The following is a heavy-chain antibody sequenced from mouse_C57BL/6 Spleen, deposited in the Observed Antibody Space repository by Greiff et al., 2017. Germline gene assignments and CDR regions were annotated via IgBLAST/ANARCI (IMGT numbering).Heavy chain of an antibody. CDR2: IDPETGGT. V-gene: IGHV1-15*01. J-gene: IGHJ2*01. CDR1: GYTFTDYE. CDR3: TMVTTVVASFDY. Sequence: QVQLQQSGAELVRPGASVTLSCKASGYTFTDYEMHWVKQTPVHGLEWIGAIDPETGGTAYNQKFKGKAILTADKSSSTAYMELRSLTSEDSAVYDCTMVTTVVASFDYWGQGTTLTVAS. D-gene: IGHD1-1*01.